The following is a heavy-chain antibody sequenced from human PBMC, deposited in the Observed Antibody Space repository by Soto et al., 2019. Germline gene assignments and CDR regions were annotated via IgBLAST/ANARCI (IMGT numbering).Heavy chain of an antibody. J-gene: IGHJ3*02. V-gene: IGHV4-34*01. CDR3: ARNRAFDI. CDR2: INHSGST. CDR1: GGSFSGYS. Sequence: QVQLQQWGAGLLKPSETLSLTCSVYGGSFSGYSWSWIRQTPGKGLEWIGEINHSGSTTYNPSLESRVTISGDKSRNQFSLKLNSVTAADTAMYFCARNRAFDIWGQGTLVTVSP.